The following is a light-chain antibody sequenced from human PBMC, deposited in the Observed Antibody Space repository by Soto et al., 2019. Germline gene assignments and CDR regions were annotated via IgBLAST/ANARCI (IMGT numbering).Light chain of an antibody. J-gene: IGLJ1*01. CDR1: SSNIGTGYD. CDR2: GNS. Sequence: QSVLTQPPSVSGAPGQRVIISCTGSSSNIGTGYDVHWYQQLPGTAPKLLIYGNSNRPSGVPDRFSGSKSGTSASLAITGLQAEHEADYYCQSFDSSRFYVFGTGTKVTVL. CDR3: QSFDSSRFYV. V-gene: IGLV1-40*01.